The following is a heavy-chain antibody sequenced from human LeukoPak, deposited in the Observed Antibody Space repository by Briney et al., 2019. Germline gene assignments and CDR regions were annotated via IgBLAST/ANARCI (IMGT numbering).Heavy chain of an antibody. CDR1: GFTFSTYR. D-gene: IGHD2-8*02. J-gene: IGHJ6*01. Sequence: GGSLLLSCAASGFTFSTYRMNWVRQAPGKGLEWVSSISRSSSYIYYADSVKGRFTSSRDNSKNTLYLQMNSLRAEGTAVYYCARISCTGDRCNAYSCYDMDVCGERGTVIVSS. V-gene: IGHV3-21*01. CDR3: ARISCTGDRCNAYSCYDMDV. CDR2: ISRSSSYI.